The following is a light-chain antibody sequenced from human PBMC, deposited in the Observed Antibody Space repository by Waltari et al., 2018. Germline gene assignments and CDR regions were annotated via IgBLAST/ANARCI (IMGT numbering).Light chain of an antibody. V-gene: IGLV2-14*01. CDR2: EVS. Sequence: QSALTQPAAVSGSPGQAITISCTGTSSDVGGYNYVSWYQQHPGKAPKLMIYEVSNRPSGVSHRFSGSKSGNTASLTISGLQAEDEADYYCSSYTSSSIYVVFGGGTKLTVL. J-gene: IGLJ2*01. CDR3: SSYTSSSIYVV. CDR1: SSDVGGYNY.